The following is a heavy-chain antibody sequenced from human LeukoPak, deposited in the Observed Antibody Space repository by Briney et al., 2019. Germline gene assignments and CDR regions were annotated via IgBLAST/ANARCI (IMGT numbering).Heavy chain of an antibody. CDR3: ARSGGGDYGDYNY. J-gene: IGHJ4*02. D-gene: IGHD4-17*01. Sequence: PGGSLRLSCAASGFTFSSYWMSWVRQAPGKGLEWVANIKQDGSEKYYVDSVKGRFTISRDNAKNSLYLQMNSLRAEDTALYYCARSGGGDYGDYNYWGQGTLVTVSS. CDR1: GFTFSSYW. CDR2: IKQDGSEK. V-gene: IGHV3-7*03.